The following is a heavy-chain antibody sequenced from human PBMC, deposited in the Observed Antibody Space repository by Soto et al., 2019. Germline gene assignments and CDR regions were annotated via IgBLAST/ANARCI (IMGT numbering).Heavy chain of an antibody. J-gene: IGHJ3*02. CDR1: GGSISSGGYS. V-gene: IGHV4-30-2*01. Sequence: QLQLQESGSGLVKPSQTLSLTCAVSGGSISSGGYSWSWIRQPPGKGLEWIGYIYHSGSTYYNPSLKSRVTISLDRSKNQFSLKLSSVTAADTAVYYCASSITMVRGDAFDIWGQGTMVTVSS. CDR2: IYHSGST. CDR3: ASSITMVRGDAFDI. D-gene: IGHD3-10*01.